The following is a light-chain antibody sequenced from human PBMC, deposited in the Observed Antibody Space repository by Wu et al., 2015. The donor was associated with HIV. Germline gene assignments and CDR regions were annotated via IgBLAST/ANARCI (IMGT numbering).Light chain of an antibody. J-gene: IGKJ4*01. V-gene: IGKV3-20*01. CDR3: QHFGHSLL. CDR2: GAS. CDR1: QSVSSN. Sequence: EVVMTQSPATLSVSPGERATLSCRASQSVSSNLAWYQQKPGQAPRLLIYGASTRAADIPDRFSGTGSGTDFTLTISRLEPEDFAVYYCQHFGHSLLFGGGTKVEIK.